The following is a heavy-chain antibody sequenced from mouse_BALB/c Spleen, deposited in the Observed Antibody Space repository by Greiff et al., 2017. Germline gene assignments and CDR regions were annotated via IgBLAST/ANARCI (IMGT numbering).Heavy chain of an antibody. CDR1: GFNIKDTY. V-gene: IGHV14-3*02. Sequence: LVESGAELVKPGASVKLSCTASGFNIKDTYMHWVKQRPEQGLEWIGRIDPANGNTKYDPKFQGKATITADTSSNTAYLQLSSLTSEDTAVYYCARSIHYYGSSPYAMDYWGQGTSVTVSS. CDR3: ARSIHYYGSSPYAMDY. D-gene: IGHD1-1*01. J-gene: IGHJ4*01. CDR2: IDPANGNT.